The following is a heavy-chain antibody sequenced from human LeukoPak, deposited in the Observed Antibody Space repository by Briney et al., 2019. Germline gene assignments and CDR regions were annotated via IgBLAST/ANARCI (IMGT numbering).Heavy chain of an antibody. D-gene: IGHD6-19*01. J-gene: IGHJ6*03. Sequence: GESLKISCKGSGYSFTNFWIGWVRQMPGKGLEWMGIIYPRDSDTKYSPSFQGQVTFSVDRSINTAYLQWSSLKASDSAMYYCARGGQWLFTYYYYMDVWGKGTTVTVSS. CDR2: IYPRDSDT. V-gene: IGHV5-51*01. CDR3: ARGGQWLFTYYYYMDV. CDR1: GYSFTNFW.